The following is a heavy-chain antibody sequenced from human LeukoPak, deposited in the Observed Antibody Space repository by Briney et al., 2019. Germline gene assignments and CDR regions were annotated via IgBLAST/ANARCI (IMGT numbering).Heavy chain of an antibody. J-gene: IGHJ4*02. V-gene: IGHV4-4*07. CDR3: ARGDSYSDY. CDR2: IYISGST. CDR1: GASISSYY. D-gene: IGHD4-11*01. Sequence: SETLSLTCTVSGASISSYYWSWIRQPAGRGLEWIGHIYISGSTNYNPSLKSRVTMSVDTPKNQFSLKLSSVTAADTAVYYCARGDSYSDYWGQGTLVTVSS.